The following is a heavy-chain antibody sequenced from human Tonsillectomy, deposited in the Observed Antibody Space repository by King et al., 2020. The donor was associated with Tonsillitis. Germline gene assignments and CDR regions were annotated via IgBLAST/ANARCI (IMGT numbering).Heavy chain of an antibody. Sequence: QVQLVQSGAEVKKPGSSVKVSCKASGGTSSSYAISWVRQAPGQGLEWMGGIIPICGTANYAQKFQGRVTITAYESTSTAYMELSSLRSEDTAVYYGARDSYCESSGSEFDYWGQGTLVTVSS. CDR1: GGTSSSYA. D-gene: IGHD3-22*01. CDR2: IIPICGTA. V-gene: IGHV1-69*01. CDR3: ARDSYCESSGSEFDY. J-gene: IGHJ4*02.